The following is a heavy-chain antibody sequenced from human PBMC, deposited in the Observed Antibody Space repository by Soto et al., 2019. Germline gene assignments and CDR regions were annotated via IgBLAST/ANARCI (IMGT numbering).Heavy chain of an antibody. J-gene: IGHJ6*02. D-gene: IGHD3-22*01. CDR2: ISGSGGST. V-gene: IGHV3-23*01. CDR3: QQGVRSYYYYGMDV. Sequence: GGSLRLSCAASGFTFSSYAMTWVRQAPGKGLEWVSGISGSGGSTYYADSVKGRFTISRDNSKNTMYLQMNSLRAEDTAVYYCQQGVRSYYYYGMDVWGPGTTVTVSS. CDR1: GFTFSSYA.